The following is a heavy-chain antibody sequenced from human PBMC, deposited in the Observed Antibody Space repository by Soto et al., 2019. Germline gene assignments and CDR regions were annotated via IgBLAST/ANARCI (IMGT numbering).Heavy chain of an antibody. CDR2: TYYRSKWYN. D-gene: IGHD1-26*01. CDR1: GDSVSSNTAA. J-gene: IGHJ4*02. Sequence: SQTLSLTCAISGDSVSSNTAAWNWIRQSPSRGLEWLGRTYYRSKWYNDYALSVKSRLTINPDTSRNHFSLQMKPVTHEDTAVYYCGREGGSRSYYDLFFDYCGQGTLVTVCS. V-gene: IGHV6-1*01. CDR3: GREGGSRSYYDLFFDY.